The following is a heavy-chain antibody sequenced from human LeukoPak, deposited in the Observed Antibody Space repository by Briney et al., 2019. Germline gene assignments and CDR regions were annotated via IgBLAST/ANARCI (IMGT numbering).Heavy chain of an antibody. V-gene: IGHV3-66*01. CDR1: RFTVSSNY. CDR2: IYTGGST. Sequence: PGGSLRLSCAASRFTVSSNYMTWVSQAPGTGLEWVSSIYTGGSTYYADSVKGRFTFSRDNSKNTLYLQMNTLRAEDTAVYYCARVVSSAGLRPYSGMHVWGQGTTVTVTS. D-gene: IGHD3-3*01. J-gene: IGHJ6*02. CDR3: ARVVSSAGLRPYSGMHV.